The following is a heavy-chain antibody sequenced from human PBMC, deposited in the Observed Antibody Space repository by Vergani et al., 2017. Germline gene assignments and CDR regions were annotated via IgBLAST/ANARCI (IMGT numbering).Heavy chain of an antibody. J-gene: IGHJ5*01. CDR3: ARSRCIETCYMSNWLDS. CDR2: IKSDGSIT. Sequence: DVHLAESGGGFFQPGGSLRLSCSASGFSFNSYWMHWVRQVPGKGLLWVSRIKSDGSITAYADSVKGRFTISRDNAQNTLYLKMNNLRVEDTGVYYCARSRCIETCYMSNWLDSWGQGTLVTVSS. D-gene: IGHD3-9*01. V-gene: IGHV3-74*03. CDR1: GFSFNSYW.